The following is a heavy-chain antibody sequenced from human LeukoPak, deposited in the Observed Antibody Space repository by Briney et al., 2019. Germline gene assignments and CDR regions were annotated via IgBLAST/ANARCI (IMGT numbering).Heavy chain of an antibody. CDR1: GYTFTGYY. V-gene: IGHV1-2*06. J-gene: IGHJ4*02. Sequence: ASVKVSCKASGYTFTGYYMHWVRQAPGQGLEWMGRLNPNSGGTNYAQKFQGRVTMTRDTTISTAYMELSRLRSDDTAVYYCARGPSLRYYDILSALDYWGQGTLVTVSS. D-gene: IGHD3-9*01. CDR3: ARGPSLRYYDILSALDY. CDR2: LNPNSGGT.